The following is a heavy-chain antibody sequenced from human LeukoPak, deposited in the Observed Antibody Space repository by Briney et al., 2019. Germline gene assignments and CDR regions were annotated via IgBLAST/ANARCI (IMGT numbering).Heavy chain of an antibody. CDR1: DFTFANYA. J-gene: IGHJ3*01. CDR3: GRDPNGDYIGAFEF. CDR2: IKGSGSYA. Sequence: GGSLRLSCVGSDFTFANYAMTWVRLTPGKGLEWVSSIKGSGSYAMYADSVSGRFTTSRDNSRNTIFLQMTSLRAEDTAIYYCGRDPNGDYIGAFEFWGLGTLVSVSS. V-gene: IGHV3-23*01. D-gene: IGHD4-17*01.